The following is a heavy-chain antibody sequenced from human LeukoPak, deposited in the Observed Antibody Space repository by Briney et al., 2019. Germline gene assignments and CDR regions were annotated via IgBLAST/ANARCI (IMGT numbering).Heavy chain of an antibody. CDR3: AGHYYDSSGYYYFDY. CDR2: IIPIFGTA. V-gene: IGHV1-69*13. D-gene: IGHD3-22*01. CDR1: GGTFSSYA. Sequence: SVKVSCKASGGTFSSYAISWVRQAPGQGLEWMGGIIPIFGTANYAQKFQGRVTITADESTSTAYMEQSSLRSEDTAVYYCAGHYYDSSGYYYFDYWGQGTLVTVSS. J-gene: IGHJ4*02.